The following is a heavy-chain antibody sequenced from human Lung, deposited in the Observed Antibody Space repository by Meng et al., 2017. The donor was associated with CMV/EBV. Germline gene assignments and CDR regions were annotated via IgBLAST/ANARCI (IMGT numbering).Heavy chain of an antibody. CDR1: GLILGHYW. J-gene: IGHJ3*02. V-gene: IGHV3-7*01. CDR3: ARLVFGGAFDI. D-gene: IGHD2-2*01. CDR2: IKQDGSEK. Sequence: GGSLRLSCAVSGLILGHYWMSWVRQAPGKGLEWVANIKQDGSEKYYVDSVKGRFTISRDNAKNSLYLQMNSLRAEDTAVYYCARLVFGGAFDIWGQGTMVTVSS.